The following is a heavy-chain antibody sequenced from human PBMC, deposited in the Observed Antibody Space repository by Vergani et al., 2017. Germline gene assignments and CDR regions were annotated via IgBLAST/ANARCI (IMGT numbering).Heavy chain of an antibody. CDR1: GGSFNTYY. J-gene: IGHJ6*03. Sequence: QVQLEESGPGLVKPSETLSLTCTVSGGSFNTYYWSWIRQSPGKGLEWIGYIYYSGSTYYNPSLKSRVTISVDTSKNQFSLKLSSVTAADTAVYYCARVHCSSTSCFYYMDVWGKGP. CDR2: IYYSGST. D-gene: IGHD2-2*01. CDR3: ARVHCSSTSCFYYMDV. V-gene: IGHV4-59*12.